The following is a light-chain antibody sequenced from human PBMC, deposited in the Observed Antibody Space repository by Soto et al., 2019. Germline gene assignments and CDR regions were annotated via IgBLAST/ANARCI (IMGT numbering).Light chain of an antibody. J-gene: IGLJ1*01. V-gene: IGLV2-23*02. CDR3: CSYAGSSSLYV. CDR1: SSDVGSYNL. Sequence: QSALTQPASVSGSPGQSITISCTGTSSDVGSYNLVSWYQQHPGKAPKLMIYEVSKRPSGVSNCFSGSKSGNTASLTISGLQAEDEADYYCCSYAGSSSLYVFGTGTKLTVL. CDR2: EVS.